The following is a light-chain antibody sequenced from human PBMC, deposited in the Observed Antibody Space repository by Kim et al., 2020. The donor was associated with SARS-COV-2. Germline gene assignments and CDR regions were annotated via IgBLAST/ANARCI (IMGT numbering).Light chain of an antibody. Sequence: SSELTQDPAVSVALGQTVRITCQGDSLRSYYASWYQQKPGQAPVLVIYGKNNRPSGIPDQFSGSSSGNTASLTITGAQAEDEADYYCNPRDSSGNHHVVF. J-gene: IGLJ2*01. CDR2: GKN. V-gene: IGLV3-19*01. CDR3: NPRDSSGNHHVV. CDR1: SLRSYY.